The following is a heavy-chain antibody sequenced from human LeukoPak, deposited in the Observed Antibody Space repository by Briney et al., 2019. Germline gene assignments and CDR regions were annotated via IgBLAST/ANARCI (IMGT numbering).Heavy chain of an antibody. D-gene: IGHD2-15*01. CDR1: GYTFTGYY. J-gene: IGHJ4*02. V-gene: IGHV1-2*02. CDR2: INPNSGGT. CDR3: ARDDCSGGSCYSEFDY. Sequence: GASVKVSCKASGYTFTGYYMHWVRQAPGQGPEWMGWINPNSGGTNYAQKFQGRVTMTRDTSISTAYMELSRLRSDDTAVYYCARDDCSGGSCYSEFDYWGQGTLVTVSS.